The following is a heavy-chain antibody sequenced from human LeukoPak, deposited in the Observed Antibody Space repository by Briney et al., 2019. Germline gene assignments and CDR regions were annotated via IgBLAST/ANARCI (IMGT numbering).Heavy chain of an antibody. CDR2: INHSGST. V-gene: IGHV4-34*01. Sequence: LETLSLTCAVYGGSFSGYYWSWIRQPPGKGLEWIGEINHSGSTNYNPSLKSRVTISVDTSKNQFSLKLSSVTAADTAVYYCARVSGNSVIDYWGQGTLVTVSS. CDR3: ARVSGNSVIDY. CDR1: GGSFSGYY. D-gene: IGHD4-23*01. J-gene: IGHJ4*02.